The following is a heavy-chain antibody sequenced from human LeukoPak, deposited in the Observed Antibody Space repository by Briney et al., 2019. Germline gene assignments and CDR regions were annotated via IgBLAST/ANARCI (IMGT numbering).Heavy chain of an antibody. V-gene: IGHV4-34*01. D-gene: IGHD2-21*02. Sequence: PSETLSLTCSVYGGSFGDYFWGWIRQPPGKGLEWIGEFDDGGNTNYNPSLKSRVIVSVEKSKKQFSLVMSSVTAADTAVYYCARFSRITWGDWGDAFDIWDQETTVIVSS. J-gene: IGHJ3*02. CDR3: ARFSRITWGDWGDAFDI. CDR1: GGSFGDYF. CDR2: FDDGGNT.